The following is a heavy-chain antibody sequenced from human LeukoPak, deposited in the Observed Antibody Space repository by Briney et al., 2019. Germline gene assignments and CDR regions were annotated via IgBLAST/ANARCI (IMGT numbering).Heavy chain of an antibody. Sequence: SQTLSLTCAVSGGSISSTSYFWSWIRQPPEKDLEWIGYIYHSESTYYDPSLKSRVTMSIDRSKNQFSLKLNSVTAADTAVYYCACSLGIGSLFDIWGQGTLVTVSS. CDR2: IYHSEST. CDR1: GGSISSTSYF. CDR3: ACSLGIGSLFDI. J-gene: IGHJ4*02. V-gene: IGHV4-30-2*01. D-gene: IGHD7-27*01.